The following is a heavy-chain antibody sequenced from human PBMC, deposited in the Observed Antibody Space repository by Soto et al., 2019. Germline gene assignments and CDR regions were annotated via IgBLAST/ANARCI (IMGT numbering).Heavy chain of an antibody. D-gene: IGHD2-15*01. CDR2: ISSSSSYI. J-gene: IGHJ6*02. V-gene: IGHV3-21*01. Sequence: WGSLRLSCAASGFTFSSYSMNWVRQAPGKGLERISSISSSSSYIYYADSGKGRFIISRDNAKTSLYLQMNSLRAEELAVYYRASSDIVLVVAATPLLYYGMDVWGQVTTATVSS. CDR1: GFTFSSYS. CDR3: ASSDIVLVVAATPLLYYGMDV.